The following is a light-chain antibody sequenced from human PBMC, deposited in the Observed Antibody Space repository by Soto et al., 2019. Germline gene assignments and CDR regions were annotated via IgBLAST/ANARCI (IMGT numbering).Light chain of an antibody. CDR2: GAS. J-gene: IGKJ4*01. Sequence: DIQMTQSPSSLSASVGDRVTITCRASQGIYNNLAWFQQTPGKAPKSLIYGASSLQSGVPSKFSGSGSGTDFTLTISSLQPEDFATYYCQQYNTYPLTFGGGTKVEIK. CDR1: QGIYNN. CDR3: QQYNTYPLT. V-gene: IGKV1-16*02.